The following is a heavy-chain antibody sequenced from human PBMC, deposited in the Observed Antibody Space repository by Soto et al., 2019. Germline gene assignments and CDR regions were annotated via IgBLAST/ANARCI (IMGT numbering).Heavy chain of an antibody. Sequence: QVQLQESGPGLVKPSQTLSLTCTVSGGSINSGGYYWSWIRQHPGKGLEWIGYIYYSGSTYYNPSLKSRVTISVDTSKNQFSLKLSSVTAADTAVYYCAVDLWFGESRRGMDVWGQGTTVTVSS. CDR1: GGSINSGGYY. CDR3: AVDLWFGESRRGMDV. J-gene: IGHJ6*02. D-gene: IGHD3-10*01. CDR2: IYYSGST. V-gene: IGHV4-31*03.